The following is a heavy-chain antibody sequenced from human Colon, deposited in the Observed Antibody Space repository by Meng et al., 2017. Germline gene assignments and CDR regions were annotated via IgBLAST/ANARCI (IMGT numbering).Heavy chain of an antibody. J-gene: IGHJ4*03. CDR2: INTGHGNT. V-gene: IGHV1-3*04. CDR1: GYSFTSYA. CDR3: VRDGGLSFDV. D-gene: IGHD3-16*01. Sequence: ASVKVFCKASGYSFTSYAIHWVRQAPGQRLEWMGWINTGHGNTKYSQDFKDRVIITRDTSATTAYMELTSLTSEDSAVYYCVRDGGLSFDVWGQGTQVTVSS.